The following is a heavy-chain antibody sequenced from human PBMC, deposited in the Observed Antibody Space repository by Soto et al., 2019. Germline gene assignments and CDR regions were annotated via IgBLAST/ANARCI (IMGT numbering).Heavy chain of an antibody. CDR1: GFTFSSYA. V-gene: IGHV3-30*18. J-gene: IGHJ4*02. CDR3: AKDRRGSWAFDF. CDR2: ISYDGSSK. D-gene: IGHD6-13*01. Sequence: QVQLVESGGGVVQPGRSLRLSCAASGFTFSSYAMHWVRQAPGKGLDWVAVISYDGSSKNYADSVKGRFTISRDHSKNTLYLQMNSLTPEDTAVYYCAKDRRGSWAFDFWGQGTLVTVSS.